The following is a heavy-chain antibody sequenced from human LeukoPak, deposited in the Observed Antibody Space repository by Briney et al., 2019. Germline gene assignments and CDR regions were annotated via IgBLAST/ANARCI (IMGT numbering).Heavy chain of an antibody. V-gene: IGHV1-2*02. CDR1: GYTFTGYY. CDR2: INPNNGGT. D-gene: IGHD3-10*01. CDR3: ARARTDRGSRGPYDI. J-gene: IGHJ3*02. Sequence: GASVKVSCKASGYTFTGYYIHWVRQAPGQGLEWMGWINPNNGGTNYAQRFQGRVTMTRDTPISTAYMELSRLRSDDTAVYYCARARTDRGSRGPYDIWGQGTMVTVSS.